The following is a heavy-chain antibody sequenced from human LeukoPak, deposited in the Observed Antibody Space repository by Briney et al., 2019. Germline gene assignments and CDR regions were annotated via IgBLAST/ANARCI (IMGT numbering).Heavy chain of an antibody. CDR3: VKGITGTTEY. CDR2: ISSNGGST. J-gene: IGHJ4*02. CDR1: GFTFSSYA. D-gene: IGHD1-20*01. Sequence: GGSLRLSCSASGFTFSSYAMHWVRQAPGKGREYVLAISSNGGSTYYADSVKGRVTISRDNSKNTLYLQMSSLRAEDTAVYYCVKGITGTTEYWGQGTLVAVSS. V-gene: IGHV3-64D*09.